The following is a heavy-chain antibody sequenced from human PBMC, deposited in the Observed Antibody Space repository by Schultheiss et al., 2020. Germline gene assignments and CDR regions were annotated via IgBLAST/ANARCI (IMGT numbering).Heavy chain of an antibody. D-gene: IGHD3-3*01. CDR2: IYYSGST. J-gene: IGHJ6*02. V-gene: IGHV4-31*03. CDR1: GGSISSGGYY. CDR3: ARDAHDFWSGYQSSYGMDV. Sequence: SETLSLTCTVSGGSISSGGYYWSWIRQHPGKGLEWIGYIYYSGSTYYNPSLKSRVTISVDTSKNQFSLKLSSVTAADTAVYYCARDAHDFWSGYQSSYGMDVWGQGTTVTVSS.